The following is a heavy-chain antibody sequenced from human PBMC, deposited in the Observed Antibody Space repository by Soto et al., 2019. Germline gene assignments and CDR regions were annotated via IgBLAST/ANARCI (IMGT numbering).Heavy chain of an antibody. CDR2: ISGSGTS. D-gene: IGHD1-26*01. Sequence: GGSLRLSCAASGFTFSSYPMVWVRQAPGKGLESISSISGSGTSYYADSVKGRFTIFRDNSENTLYLQMNSLRAEDTAVYYCAKVITTDISYWYGMDVWGQGTTVTVSS. CDR3: AKVITTDISYWYGMDV. V-gene: IGHV3-23*01. CDR1: GFTFSSYP. J-gene: IGHJ6*02.